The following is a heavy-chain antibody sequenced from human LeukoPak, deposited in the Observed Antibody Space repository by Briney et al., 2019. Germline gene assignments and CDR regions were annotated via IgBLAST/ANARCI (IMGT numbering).Heavy chain of an antibody. CDR2: MNPNSGNT. CDR1: GYTFTSYD. D-gene: IGHD1-26*01. V-gene: IGHV1-8*01. J-gene: IGHJ4*02. Sequence: ASVKVSCKASGYTFTSYDINWVRQAIGQGLEWMGWMNPNSGNTGYAQKFQGRVTMTRNTSISTAYMELSSLRSEDTAVYYCARGKMSGSYYGYWGQGTLVTVSS. CDR3: ARGKMSGSYYGY.